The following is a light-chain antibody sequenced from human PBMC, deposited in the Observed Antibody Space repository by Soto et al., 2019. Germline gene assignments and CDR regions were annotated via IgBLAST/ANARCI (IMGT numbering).Light chain of an antibody. V-gene: IGKV1-5*03. CDR2: KAS. Sequence: DIQMTQSPSTLSASVGDRVTITCRASRSINSWLAWYQQKPGKAPKLLILKASTLESGVPSRFSGSGSGTEFTLSISSLQPDDFATYYCQQYESFPRTFGQGTKVEIK. J-gene: IGKJ1*01. CDR1: RSINSW. CDR3: QQYESFPRT.